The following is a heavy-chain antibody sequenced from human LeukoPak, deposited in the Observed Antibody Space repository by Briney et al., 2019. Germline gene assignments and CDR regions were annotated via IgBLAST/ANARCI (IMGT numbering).Heavy chain of an antibody. CDR1: GYTFTSYD. V-gene: IGHV1-8*01. Sequence: ASVKVSCKASGYTFTSYDINWVRQATGQGLEWMGWMNPNSGNTGYAQKFQGRVTMTTDTSTSTAYMELRSLRSDDTAVYYCARLVGTTGKGYYYYGMDVWGKGTTVTVSS. CDR3: ARLVGTTGKGYYYYGMDV. CDR2: MNPNSGNT. J-gene: IGHJ6*04. D-gene: IGHD1-1*01.